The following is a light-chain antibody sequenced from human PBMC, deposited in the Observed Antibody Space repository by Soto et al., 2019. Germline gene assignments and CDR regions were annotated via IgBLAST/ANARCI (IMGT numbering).Light chain of an antibody. Sequence: EIVLTQSPATLSLSPGERATLSCRASQTVRDNLGWYQQKPGQPPRLLIYGATTRATGIPARFSGSGSGTEFTLTISSLQSEDFAVYYCQQYNNWPPLTFGGGTKVDIK. J-gene: IGKJ4*01. CDR3: QQYNNWPPLT. V-gene: IGKV3D-15*01. CDR2: GAT. CDR1: QTVRDN.